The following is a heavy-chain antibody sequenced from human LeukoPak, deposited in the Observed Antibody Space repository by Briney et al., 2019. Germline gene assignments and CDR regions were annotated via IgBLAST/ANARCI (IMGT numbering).Heavy chain of an antibody. CDR3: ARSAYYYDSSGYYYRDAFDI. J-gene: IGHJ3*02. Sequence: PGGSLRLSCAASGFTFSSYSMNWVRQAPGKGLEWVSSISSSSSYIYYADSVKGRFTISRDNAKNSLYLQMNSLRAEDTAVYYCARSAYYYDSSGYYYRDAFDIWGQGTMVTVSS. CDR2: ISSSSSYI. CDR1: GFTFSSYS. V-gene: IGHV3-21*01. D-gene: IGHD3-22*01.